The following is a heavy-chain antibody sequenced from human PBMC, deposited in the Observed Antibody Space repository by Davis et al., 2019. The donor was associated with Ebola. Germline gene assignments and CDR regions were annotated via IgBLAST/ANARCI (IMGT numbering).Heavy chain of an antibody. J-gene: IGHJ4*02. D-gene: IGHD3-10*01. CDR2: FDPEDGET. Sequence: AASVKVSCKVSGYTLTEFSMHWVRQAPGKGLEWMGGFDPEDGETIYAQKFQGRVTMTRNTSISTAYMELSSLRSEDTAVYYCARGGLWFGELLFREDFDSWGQGTLVTVSS. CDR3: ARGGLWFGELLFREDFDS. CDR1: GYTLTEFS. V-gene: IGHV1-24*01.